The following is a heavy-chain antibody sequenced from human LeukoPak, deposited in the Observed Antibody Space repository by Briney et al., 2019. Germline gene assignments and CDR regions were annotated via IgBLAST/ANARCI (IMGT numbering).Heavy chain of an antibody. Sequence: PGGSLRLSCAASGFTFSSYAMSWVRQAPGRGLEWVSAISGRGGSTYYADSVKGRFTISRDNSKNTLYLQMNSLRAEDTAVYYCAKSGPNTIFGVVIKQQRSYYFDYWGQGTLVTVSS. CDR2: ISGRGGST. D-gene: IGHD3-3*01. J-gene: IGHJ4*02. CDR3: AKSGPNTIFGVVIKQQRSYYFDY. V-gene: IGHV3-23*01. CDR1: GFTFSSYA.